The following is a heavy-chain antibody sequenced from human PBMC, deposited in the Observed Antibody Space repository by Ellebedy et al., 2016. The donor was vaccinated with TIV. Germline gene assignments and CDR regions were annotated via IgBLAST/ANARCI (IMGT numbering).Heavy chain of an antibody. D-gene: IGHD1-26*01. CDR1: GGSISSSSYY. V-gene: IGHV4-39*01. J-gene: IGHJ4*02. CDR2: IYYSGST. Sequence: SETLSLTXTVSGGSISSSSYYWGWIRQPPGKGLEWIGSIYYSGSTYYNPSLKSRVTISVDTSKNQFSLKLSSVTAADTAVYYCARLTAGIGGHWYYFDYWGQGTLVTVSS. CDR3: ARLTAGIGGHWYYFDY.